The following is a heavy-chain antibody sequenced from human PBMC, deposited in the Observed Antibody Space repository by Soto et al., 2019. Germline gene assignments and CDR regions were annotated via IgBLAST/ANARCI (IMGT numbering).Heavy chain of an antibody. V-gene: IGHV4-34*01. CDR2: INHSGST. J-gene: IGHJ3*02. CDR1: GGSFSGYY. Sequence: QVQLQQWGAGLLKPSETLSLTCAVYGGSFSGYYWSWIRQPPGKGLEWIGEINHSGSTNYNPSLTSRVTISVDTSKNQFALKLSSVTAADTAVYYCARMADDAFDIWGQGTMVAVSS. CDR3: ARMADDAFDI.